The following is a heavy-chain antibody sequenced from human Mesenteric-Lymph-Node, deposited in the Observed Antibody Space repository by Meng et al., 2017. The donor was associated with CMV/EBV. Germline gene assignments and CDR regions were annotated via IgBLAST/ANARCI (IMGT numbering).Heavy chain of an antibody. CDR2: ISDNGDNT. CDR3: AKDKYQLPLDWFDP. Sequence: GGSLRLSCAASGFTFSRNDMNWVRQAPGKGLEWVSSISDNGDNTYYADSVKGRFTISRDNSKNTLFLQMNSLRAEDTAVYYCAKDKYQLPLDWFDPWGQGTLVTVSS. J-gene: IGHJ5*02. V-gene: IGHV3-23*01. D-gene: IGHD2-2*01. CDR1: GFTFSRND.